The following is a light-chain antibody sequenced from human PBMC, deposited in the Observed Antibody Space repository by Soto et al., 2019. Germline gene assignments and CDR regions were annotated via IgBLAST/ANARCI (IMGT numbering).Light chain of an antibody. V-gene: IGKV3-15*01. J-gene: IGKJ1*01. CDR1: QSVSSN. Sequence: EIVMTQPPATLSVSPGERATLSCRASQSVSSNLAWYQQKPGQAPRLLIYGASTRATGIPARFSGSGSGTEFTLTISSLQSEDFAVYYCQQYNNWHWTFGQGTKVEIK. CDR2: GAS. CDR3: QQYNNWHWT.